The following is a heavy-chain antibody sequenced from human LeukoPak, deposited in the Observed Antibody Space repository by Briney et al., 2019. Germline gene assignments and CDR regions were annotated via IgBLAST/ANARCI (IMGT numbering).Heavy chain of an antibody. V-gene: IGHV4-59*12. Sequence: PSETLSLTCTISGGSISSYYWSWIRQPPGKGLEWIGYIYYSGSTNYNPSLKSRVTISVDTSKNQFSLKLSSVTAADTAVYYCAGSFGSYEPYWGQGTLVTVSS. CDR3: AGSFGSYEPY. CDR1: GGSISSYY. D-gene: IGHD1-26*01. CDR2: IYYSGST. J-gene: IGHJ4*02.